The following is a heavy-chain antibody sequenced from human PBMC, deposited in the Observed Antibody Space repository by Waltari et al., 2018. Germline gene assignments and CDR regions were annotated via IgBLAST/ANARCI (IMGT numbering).Heavy chain of an antibody. V-gene: IGHV3-23*01. J-gene: IGHJ6*02. D-gene: IGHD6-13*01. CDR1: GFTFSSYA. Sequence: EVQLLESGGGLVQPGGSLRLSCAASGFTFSSYAMSWVRQAPGKGLEGGAAIRGSGGSTYYADAVKGRFTISRDNSKNTLYLQMNSLRAEDTAVYYCAKEEEQLPLYGMDVWGQGTTVTVSS. CDR3: AKEEEQLPLYGMDV. CDR2: IRGSGGST.